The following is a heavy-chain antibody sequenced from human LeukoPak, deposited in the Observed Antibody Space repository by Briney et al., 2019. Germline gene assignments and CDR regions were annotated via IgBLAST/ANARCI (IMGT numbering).Heavy chain of an antibody. Sequence: PSETLSLTCTVSGGSLSSSSYYWGWLRQPPGTGLEWIGSIYYSGSTYYNPSLKSRVTISVDTSKNQFSLNLSSVTAADTAVYYCARLYYDSSGYYQICYFDYWGQGTLVTVSS. V-gene: IGHV4-39*01. J-gene: IGHJ4*02. CDR2: IYYSGST. CDR3: ARLYYDSSGYYQICYFDY. D-gene: IGHD3-22*01. CDR1: GGSLSSSSYY.